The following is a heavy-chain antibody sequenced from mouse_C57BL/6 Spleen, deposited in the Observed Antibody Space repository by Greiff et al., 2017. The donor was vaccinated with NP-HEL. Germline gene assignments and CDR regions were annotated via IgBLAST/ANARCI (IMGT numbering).Heavy chain of an antibody. J-gene: IGHJ4*01. Sequence: EVQLQQSGTLLARPGASVKMSCKTSGYTFTSYWMHWVKQRPGQGLEWIGAIYPGNSDTSYNQKFKGKAKLTAVTSASTAYMELSSLTNEDSAVYYCTRGDYYGSRGEYAMDYWGQGTSVTVSS. CDR2: IYPGNSDT. D-gene: IGHD1-1*01. CDR1: GYTFTSYW. CDR3: TRGDYYGSRGEYAMDY. V-gene: IGHV1-5*01.